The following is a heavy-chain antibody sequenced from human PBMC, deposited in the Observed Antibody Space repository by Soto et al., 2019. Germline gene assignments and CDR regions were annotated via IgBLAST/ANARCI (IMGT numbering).Heavy chain of an antibody. CDR3: ARDESGTYINDRLDY. CDR2: INKDGSLK. CDR1: GFTFSYYS. V-gene: IGHV3-7*03. J-gene: IGHJ4*02. D-gene: IGHD3-10*01. Sequence: EVQLVESGGALVQPGGTLRLSCAASGFTFSYYSMTWVRQAPAKALEWMAHINKDGSLKSHVDSVTGRFTISRDNAKNLLYLQMNSLRADDTAVYLCARDESGTYINDRLDYWGQGALVTVAS.